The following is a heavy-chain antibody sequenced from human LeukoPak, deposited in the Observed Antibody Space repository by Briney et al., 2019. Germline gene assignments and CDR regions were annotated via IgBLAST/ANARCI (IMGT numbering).Heavy chain of an antibody. CDR2: IYSGGST. J-gene: IGHJ5*02. D-gene: IGHD3-22*01. V-gene: IGHV3-53*01. CDR1: GFTLSSNY. CDR3: ARDLGTRDYYDSSGSA. Sequence: GGSLRLSCAASGFTLSSNYMSWGRQAPRKGVEGGSVIYSGGSTYYADSVKGRFTISRDNSKNTLYLQMNSLRAEDTAVYYCARDLGTRDYYDSSGSAWGQGTLVTVSS.